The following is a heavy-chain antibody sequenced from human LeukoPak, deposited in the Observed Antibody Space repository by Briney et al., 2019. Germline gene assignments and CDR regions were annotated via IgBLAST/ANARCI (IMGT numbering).Heavy chain of an antibody. CDR3: ASASRRYSGYDLGLNYYYYGMDV. CDR1: GYTFTSYA. D-gene: IGHD5-12*01. CDR2: IIPIFGTA. J-gene: IGHJ6*02. V-gene: IGHV1-69*13. Sequence: ASVKVSCKASGYTFTSYAISWVRQAPGQGLEWMGGIIPIFGTANYAQKFQGRVTITADESTSTAYMELSSLRSEDTAVYYCASASRRYSGYDLGLNYYYYGMDVWGQGTTVTVSS.